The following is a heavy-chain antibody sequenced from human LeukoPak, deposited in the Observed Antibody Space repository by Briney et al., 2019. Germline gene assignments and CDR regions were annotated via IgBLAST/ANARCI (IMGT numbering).Heavy chain of an antibody. J-gene: IGHJ4*02. CDR3: ARGQKYTSGYTVTELGSRYFDY. CDR2: ISYGGST. Sequence: SETLSLTCTVSGGSISSYYWSWIRQPPGKALECIGYISYGGSTNYNPSLKSRATISVDTSKNQFSLKLTSVTAADTAVYYCARGQKYTSGYTVTELGSRYFDYWGQGTLVTVSS. V-gene: IGHV4-59*01. D-gene: IGHD5-18*01. CDR1: GGSISSYY.